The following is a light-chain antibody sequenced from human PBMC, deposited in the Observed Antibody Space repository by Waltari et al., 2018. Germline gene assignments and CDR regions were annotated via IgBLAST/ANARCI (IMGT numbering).Light chain of an antibody. CDR3: SSYTSSSTLV. V-gene: IGLV2-14*01. J-gene: IGLJ2*01. CDR1: RSDVGGYNY. CDR2: EVS. Sequence: QSALTQPASVSGSPGQSITISCTGTRSDVGGYNYVSWYQKHPGKAPKLMIYEVSNRPSGVSNRFSGSKSGNTASLTISGLQAEDEADYYCSSYTSSSTLVFGGGTKLTVL.